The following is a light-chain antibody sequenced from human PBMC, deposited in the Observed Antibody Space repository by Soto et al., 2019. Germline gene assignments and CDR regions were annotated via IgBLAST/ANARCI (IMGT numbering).Light chain of an antibody. CDR2: SNN. Sequence: QSVLTQPPSASGTPGQRVTISCSGSSSNIGSNTVNWYQQLPGTAPKLLIYSNNXRPSGVXXRFSGSKSGTSASLAISGLQSEDEADYYCAAWDDSLNGRVFGTGTKLTVL. J-gene: IGLJ1*01. CDR1: SSNIGSNT. CDR3: AAWDDSLNGRV. V-gene: IGLV1-44*01.